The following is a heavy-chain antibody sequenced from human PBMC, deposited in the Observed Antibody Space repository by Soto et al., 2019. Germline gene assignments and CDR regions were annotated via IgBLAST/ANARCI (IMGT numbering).Heavy chain of an antibody. V-gene: IGHV3-13*05. Sequence: EVQLVESGGGLVQPGGSLRLSCEASGFTFRNDDMHWVRQGTGKGLEWVSGISAAGDPDYADSVEGRFTISRENAQNSFFLQMNSRRVGDTAVYYCARTDRDFYGLDVWGQGTTVIVSS. J-gene: IGHJ6*02. CDR3: ARTDRDFYGLDV. CDR2: ISAAGDP. CDR1: GFTFRNDD.